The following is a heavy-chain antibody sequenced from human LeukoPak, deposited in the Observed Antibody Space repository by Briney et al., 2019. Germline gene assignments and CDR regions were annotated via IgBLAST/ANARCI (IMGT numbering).Heavy chain of an antibody. CDR1: GGSISSYY. V-gene: IGHV4-59*08. CDR2: IYYSGST. D-gene: IGHD3-22*01. CDR3: ARQHDSSGYYSYFDY. Sequence: SETLSPTCTVSGGSISSYYWSWIQQPPGKGLEWIGYIYYSGSTNYNPSLKSRVTISVDTSKNQFSLKLSSVTAADTAVYYCARQHDSSGYYSYFDYWGQGTLVTVSS. J-gene: IGHJ4*02.